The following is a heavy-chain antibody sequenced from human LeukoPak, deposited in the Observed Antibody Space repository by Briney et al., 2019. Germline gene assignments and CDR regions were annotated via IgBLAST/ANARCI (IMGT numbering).Heavy chain of an antibody. J-gene: IGHJ4*02. CDR2: ISGSGGST. CDR3: AKDGMRLWYSNGKLYFDY. V-gene: IGHV3-23*01. Sequence: SCKASGGTFSSYAMSWVRQAPGEGLEWVSAISGSGGSTYYADSVKGRFTISRDNSKNTLYLQMNSLRAEDTAVYYCAKDGMRLWYSNGKLYFDYWGQGTLVTVSS. CDR1: GGTFSSYA. D-gene: IGHD5-18*01.